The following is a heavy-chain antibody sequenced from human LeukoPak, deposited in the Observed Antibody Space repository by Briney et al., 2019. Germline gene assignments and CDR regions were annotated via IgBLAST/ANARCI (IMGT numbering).Heavy chain of an antibody. D-gene: IGHD2-15*01. CDR3: ASLYCSGGSCPPSYYYYGMDV. Sequence: GGSLRLSCAASGFTFSSYAMHWVRQAPGKGLEWVAVISYDGSNKYYADSVKGRFTISRDNSKNTPYLQMNSLRAEDTVVYYCASLYCSGGSCPPSYYYYGMDVWGQGTTVTVSS. CDR2: ISYDGSNK. V-gene: IGHV3-30*04. J-gene: IGHJ6*02. CDR1: GFTFSSYA.